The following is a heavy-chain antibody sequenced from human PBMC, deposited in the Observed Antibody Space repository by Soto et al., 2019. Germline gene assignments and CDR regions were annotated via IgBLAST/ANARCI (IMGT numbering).Heavy chain of an antibody. CDR3: ARKRISMVRGVIITYSFDY. J-gene: IGHJ4*02. CDR1: GVSFSCYY. D-gene: IGHD3-10*01. Sequence: QVQLQQWGAGLLKPSETLSLTCAVYGVSFSCYYWSWIRQPQGKGLEWIGEINHSGSTNYNPSLKSRVTISVDTSKNHFALKRSSVSDADTAVYYCARKRISMVRGVIITYSFDYWGQGTLVTVSS. V-gene: IGHV4-34*01. CDR2: INHSGST.